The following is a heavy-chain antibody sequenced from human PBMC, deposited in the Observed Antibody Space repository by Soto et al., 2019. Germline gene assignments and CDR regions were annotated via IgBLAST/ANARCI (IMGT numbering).Heavy chain of an antibody. V-gene: IGHV3-15*01. D-gene: IGHD1-26*01. Sequence: GGSLRLSCAASGFTFSNAWMSWVRQAPGKGLEWVGRIKSKTDGGTTDYAARVKGRFTISRDDSKNTLYLQMNSLKTDDTAVYYCTAPGVSYDAFDIWGQGTMVTVSS. J-gene: IGHJ3*02. CDR2: IKSKTDGGTT. CDR1: GFTFSNAW. CDR3: TAPGVSYDAFDI.